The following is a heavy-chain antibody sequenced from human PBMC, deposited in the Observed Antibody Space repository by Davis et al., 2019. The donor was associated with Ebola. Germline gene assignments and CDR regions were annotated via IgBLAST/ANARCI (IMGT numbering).Heavy chain of an antibody. CDR1: GYTFTSYG. D-gene: IGHD3-10*01. CDR3: ARATAMVRGVIITPGYFDY. CDR2: ISAYNGNT. Sequence: ASVKVSCKASGYTFTSYGISWVRQAPGQGLEWMGWISAYNGNTNYAQNLQGRVTMTTDTSTSTAYMELRSLRSDDTAVYYCARATAMVRGVIITPGYFDYWSQGTLVTVSS. V-gene: IGHV1-18*01. J-gene: IGHJ4*02.